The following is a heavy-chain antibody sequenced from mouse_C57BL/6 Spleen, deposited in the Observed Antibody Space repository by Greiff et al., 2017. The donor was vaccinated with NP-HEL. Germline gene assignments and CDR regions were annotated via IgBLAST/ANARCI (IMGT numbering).Heavy chain of an antibody. CDR2: INPGSGGT. CDR3: AREITTAAMDY. D-gene: IGHD1-1*01. Sequence: VQLVESGAELVRPGTSVKVSCKASGYAFTNYLIEWVKQRPGQGLEWIGVINPGSGGTNYNEKFKGKATLTADKSSSTAYMQLSSLTSEDSAVYFCAREITTAAMDYWGQGTSVTVSS. V-gene: IGHV1-54*01. CDR1: GYAFTNYL. J-gene: IGHJ4*01.